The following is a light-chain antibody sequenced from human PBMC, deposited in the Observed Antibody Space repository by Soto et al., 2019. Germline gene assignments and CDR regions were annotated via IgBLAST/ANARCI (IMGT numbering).Light chain of an antibody. Sequence: AIQLTQSPSSLSASVGDRVTITCRASQVINSFLAWYQQKPGKAPKLLIYAASSLQTGVPSRFSGSGSATDFTLTINSLQPEDFATYYCQQTDSYPPTFGGGTKVDIK. CDR1: QVINSF. V-gene: IGKV1-13*02. J-gene: IGKJ4*01. CDR3: QQTDSYPPT. CDR2: AAS.